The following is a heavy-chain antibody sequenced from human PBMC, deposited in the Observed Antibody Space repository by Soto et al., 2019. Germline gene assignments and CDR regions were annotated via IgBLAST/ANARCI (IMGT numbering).Heavy chain of an antibody. CDR3: ARGMTTVTTFDY. Sequence: QLQLQESGSGLVKLSQTLSLTCAVSGGSISSGGYSCNWIRQPPGKCLEWIGYIYHSGSTYYNPSLMSRVTIAVDRSTNQFSLKLSSVTAADTAVYYYARGMTTVTTFDYWGQGALVTVSS. CDR2: IYHSGST. J-gene: IGHJ4*02. CDR1: GGSISSGGYS. V-gene: IGHV4-30-2*01. D-gene: IGHD4-17*01.